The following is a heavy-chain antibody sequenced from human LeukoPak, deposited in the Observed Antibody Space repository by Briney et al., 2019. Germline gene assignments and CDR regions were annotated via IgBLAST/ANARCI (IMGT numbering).Heavy chain of an antibody. V-gene: IGHV4-59*01. J-gene: IGHJ4*01. D-gene: IGHD1-1*01. CDR1: GDSISSYY. CDR2: IYYSGST. Sequence: SETLSLTCTVSGDSISSYYWSWIRQPPGKGLEWIGHIYYSGSTSYNPSLKSRVSISVDTSKNQFSLKLSSVTAADTAVYYCARDYNPTNFCGQGPLVTVSS. CDR3: ARDYNPTNF.